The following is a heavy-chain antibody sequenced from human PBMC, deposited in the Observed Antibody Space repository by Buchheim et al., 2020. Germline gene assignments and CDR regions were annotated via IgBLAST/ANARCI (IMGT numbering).Heavy chain of an antibody. J-gene: IGHJ4*02. CDR2: IGISGGNT. V-gene: IGHV3-23*01. CDR3: SKQEDPFDS. CDR1: GFTFSNFG. D-gene: IGHD2-15*01. Sequence: EVQLLESGGGLVQPGGSLRLSCAASGFTFSNFGMRWVRQVPGGGLEWVSGIGISGGNTYYTDSVRGGFTISRDNSRKTVYLEMNNLRGEDTALYYCSKQEDPFDSWGQGTL.